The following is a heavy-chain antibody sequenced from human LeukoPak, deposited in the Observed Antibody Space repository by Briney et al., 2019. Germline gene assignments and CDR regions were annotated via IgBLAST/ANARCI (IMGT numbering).Heavy chain of an antibody. CDR2: IRYDGSNK. Sequence: GGSLRLSCAASGFTFSSYGMHWVRQAPGKGLEWVAFIRYDGSNKYYADSVKGRFTISRDNSKNTLYLQMNSLRAEDTAVYYCAKDPRGYSYGPWAYYYYMDVWGKGTTVTISS. D-gene: IGHD5-18*01. V-gene: IGHV3-30*02. CDR1: GFTFSSYG. CDR3: AKDPRGYSYGPWAYYYYMDV. J-gene: IGHJ6*03.